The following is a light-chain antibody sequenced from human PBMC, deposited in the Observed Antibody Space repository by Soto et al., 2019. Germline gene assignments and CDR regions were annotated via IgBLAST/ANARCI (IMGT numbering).Light chain of an antibody. Sequence: QSALTQPPSASGSPGQTVTLSCTGTSSDVGGYNYVSWYQQHTGKAPKLMISEVSKRPSEVPDRFSGSKSGNTASLTVSGLQAEDEADYYCSSFAGNNNVVFGGGTKLTVL. V-gene: IGLV2-8*01. J-gene: IGLJ2*01. CDR2: EVS. CDR3: SSFAGNNNVV. CDR1: SSDVGGYNY.